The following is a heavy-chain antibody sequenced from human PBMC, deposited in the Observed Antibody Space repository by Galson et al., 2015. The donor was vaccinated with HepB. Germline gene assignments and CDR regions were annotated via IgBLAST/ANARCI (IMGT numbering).Heavy chain of an antibody. Sequence: SVKVSCKASGYTFTSYAITWVRQAPGQGLEWMGWISAYNGNPNYAQKLQGRVTMTTDTSTSTAYMELRSLRSDDTAVYYCARTYSSSPWCFDLWGRGTLVTVSS. V-gene: IGHV1-18*01. CDR2: ISAYNGNP. D-gene: IGHD6-13*01. CDR1: GYTFTSYA. CDR3: ARTYSSSPWCFDL. J-gene: IGHJ2*01.